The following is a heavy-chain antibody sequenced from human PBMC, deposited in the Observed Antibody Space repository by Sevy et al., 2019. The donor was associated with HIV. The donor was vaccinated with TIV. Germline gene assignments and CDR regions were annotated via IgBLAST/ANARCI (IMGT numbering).Heavy chain of an antibody. Sequence: GGSLRLSCAASGFTFSSYAMHWVRQAPGKGLEWVAVISYDGSNKYYADSVKGRFTISRDNSKNTLYLQMNSLRAEDTAVYYCARTRGGYSYGSPYYCYYYMDVWGKGTTVTVSS. CDR2: ISYDGSNK. J-gene: IGHJ6*03. V-gene: IGHV3-30-3*01. CDR3: ARTRGGYSYGSPYYCYYYMDV. CDR1: GFTFSSYA. D-gene: IGHD5-18*01.